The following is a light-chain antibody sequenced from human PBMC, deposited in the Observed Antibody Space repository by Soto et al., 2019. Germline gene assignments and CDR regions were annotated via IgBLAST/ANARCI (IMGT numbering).Light chain of an antibody. Sequence: QSVLTQPPSVSAAPGQKVTISCSGSSSNIGNNYVSWYQQFPGTAPKLLIYENNKRPSGIPDRFSGSKSGTSATLGITGLQTGAEADYYCGTWDSSLRVGVFGGGTKLTVL. V-gene: IGLV1-51*02. CDR1: SSNIGNNY. CDR3: GTWDSSLRVGV. J-gene: IGLJ3*02. CDR2: ENN.